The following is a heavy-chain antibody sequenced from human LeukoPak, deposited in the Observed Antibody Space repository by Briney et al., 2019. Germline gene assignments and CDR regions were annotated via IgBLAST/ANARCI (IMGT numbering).Heavy chain of an antibody. CDR3: ARVGSNQWLDY. Sequence: GGSLRLSCAASGFTLSSYSMNWARQAPGKGLEWVSYISGGSSTIYNADSVKGRFTISRDNAKNLLYLLMDTLRAEDTAVYYCARVGSNQWLDYWGQGTLVTVSS. J-gene: IGHJ4*02. CDR2: ISGGSSTI. V-gene: IGHV3-48*01. CDR1: GFTLSSYS. D-gene: IGHD6-19*01.